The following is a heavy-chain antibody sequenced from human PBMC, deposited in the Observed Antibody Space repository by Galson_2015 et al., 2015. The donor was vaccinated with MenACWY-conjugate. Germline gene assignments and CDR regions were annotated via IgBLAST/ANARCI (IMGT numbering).Heavy chain of an antibody. V-gene: IGHV3-23*01. Sequence: SLRLSCAVSGFTFRNYAMSWVRQAPGKGLEWVSAISVRGDDTFYADSVKGRFTISRDNSKNTLYLQMNSLRAEDTALYYCAKGRFYYYYGMDVWGQGTTVTVSS. CDR1: GFTFRNYA. CDR3: AKGRFYYYYGMDV. J-gene: IGHJ6*02. CDR2: ISVRGDDT.